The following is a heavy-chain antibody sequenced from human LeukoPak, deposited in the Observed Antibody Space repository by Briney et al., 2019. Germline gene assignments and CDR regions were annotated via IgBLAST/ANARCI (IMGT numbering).Heavy chain of an antibody. D-gene: IGHD6-19*01. CDR3: TRRAGTDSNGAFDI. CDR2: IFHSGST. CDR1: GGSISSYY. V-gene: IGHV4-39*07. J-gene: IGHJ3*02. Sequence: SETLSLTCTVSGGSISSYYWGWIRQPPGKGLEWIGSIFHSGSTHYNPSLTSRVTLSVDKSKNQFSLNLSSVTAADTAVYYCTRRAGTDSNGAFDIWGQGTVVTVSS.